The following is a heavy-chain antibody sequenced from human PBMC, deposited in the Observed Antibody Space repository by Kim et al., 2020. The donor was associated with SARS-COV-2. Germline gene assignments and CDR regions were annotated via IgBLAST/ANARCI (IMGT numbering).Heavy chain of an antibody. Sequence: GETTTYADPVKGRFTVSRDNSKNTLYLQMSSLRAEDTAIYYCANPRQPDYWGQGTLVTVSS. CDR2: GETT. V-gene: IGHV3-23*01. D-gene: IGHD6-13*01. CDR3: ANPRQPDY. J-gene: IGHJ4*02.